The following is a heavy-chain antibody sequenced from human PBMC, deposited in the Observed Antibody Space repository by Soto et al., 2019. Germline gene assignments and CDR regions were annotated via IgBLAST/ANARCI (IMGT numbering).Heavy chain of an antibody. V-gene: IGHV1-18*01. D-gene: IGHD3-3*01. J-gene: IGHJ5*02. CDR2: ITPNNCYT. Sequence: QLQLMQAGGGAKNSWASVKVSCEASGYSFSTYAISWLRQAPGQVLEWMGLITPNNCYTNYAQKFQGRLILTTDIPSSTAYMELTSLRYDDTALYYCETSYDSGFDPWGQGTLVSVS. CDR1: GYSFSTYA. CDR3: ETSYDSGFDP.